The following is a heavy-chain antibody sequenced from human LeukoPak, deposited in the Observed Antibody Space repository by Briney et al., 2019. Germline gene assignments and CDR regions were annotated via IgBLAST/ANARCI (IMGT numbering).Heavy chain of an antibody. D-gene: IGHD5/OR15-5a*01. J-gene: IGHJ6*03. CDR2: IRYDGSNK. V-gene: IGHV3-30*02. CDR3: ARDSALYVYYYYYMDV. CDR1: GFTFSSYG. Sequence: PGGSLRLSCAASGFTFSSYGMHWVRQAPGKGLEWVAFIRYDGSNKYYADSVKGRLTISRDNAKNSLYLQMNSLRAEDTAVYYCARDSALYVYYYYYMDVWGKGTTVTISS.